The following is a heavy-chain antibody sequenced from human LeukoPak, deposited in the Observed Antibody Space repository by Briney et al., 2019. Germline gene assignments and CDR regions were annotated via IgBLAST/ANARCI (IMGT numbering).Heavy chain of an antibody. CDR3: ARGLLGRRHGHDY. Sequence: SETLSLTCTVSGGSISSSSYYWGWIRQPPGKGLEWIGSIYYSGSTYYNPSLKSRVTISVDTSKNQFSLKLSSVTAADTAVYYCARGLLGRRHGHDYWGQGTLVTVSS. CDR2: IYYSGST. D-gene: IGHD3/OR15-3a*01. V-gene: IGHV4-39*07. CDR1: GGSISSSSYY. J-gene: IGHJ4*02.